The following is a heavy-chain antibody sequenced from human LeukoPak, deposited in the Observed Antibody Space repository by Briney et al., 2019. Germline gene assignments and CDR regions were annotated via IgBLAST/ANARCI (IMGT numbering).Heavy chain of an antibody. V-gene: IGHV4-61*01. CDR2: IYYSAST. CDR1: GGSVSSGSYY. CDR3: ARGSRGYSYG. D-gene: IGHD5-18*01. J-gene: IGHJ4*02. Sequence: SETLSLACTVSGGSVSSGSYYWSWIRQPPGKGLEWIGYIYYSASTNYNPSLKSRVTISVDTSNNQFSLKLSSVTAADTAVYYCARGSRGYSYGWGQGTLVTVSS.